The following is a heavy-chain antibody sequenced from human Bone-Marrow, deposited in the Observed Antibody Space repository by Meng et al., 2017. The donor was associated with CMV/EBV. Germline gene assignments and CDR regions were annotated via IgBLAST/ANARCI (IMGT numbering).Heavy chain of an antibody. V-gene: IGHV4-59*01. D-gene: IGHD5-24*01. CDR3: ARLEMATILASGNWFAP. Sequence: SETLSLTCTVSGGSISSYYWSWIRQPPGKGLEWIGYIYYSGSTNYNPSLKSRVTISVDTSKNQFSLKLSSVTAADTAVYYCARLEMATILASGNWFAPWGQGTLVTVAS. J-gene: IGHJ5*02. CDR2: IYYSGST. CDR1: GGSISSYY.